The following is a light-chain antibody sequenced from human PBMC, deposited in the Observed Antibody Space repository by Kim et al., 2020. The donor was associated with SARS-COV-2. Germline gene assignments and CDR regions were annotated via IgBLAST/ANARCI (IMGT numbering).Light chain of an antibody. CDR2: DAS. V-gene: IGKV3-11*01. CDR3: QQRRTWPLT. Sequence: WSPGERATPSCRARQSIGDWLAWYQQRSGQAPRLLIYDASIRATGIPARFSGSGSGTDFTLTISSLEPEDFAVYYCQQRRTWPLTFGGGTKVDIK. CDR1: QSIGDW. J-gene: IGKJ4*01.